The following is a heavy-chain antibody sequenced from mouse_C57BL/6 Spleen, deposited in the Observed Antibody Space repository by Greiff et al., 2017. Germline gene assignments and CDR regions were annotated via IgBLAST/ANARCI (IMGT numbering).Heavy chain of an antibody. CDR3: AREGDGYYVWFAY. CDR1: GYSITSGYD. Sequence: ESGPGMVKPSQSLSLTCTVTGYSITSGYDWHWIRHFPGNKLEWMGYISYSGSTNYNPSLKSRISITHDTSKNHFFLKLNSVTTADTATYYCAREGDGYYVWFAYWGQGTLVTVSA. CDR2: ISYSGST. J-gene: IGHJ3*01. D-gene: IGHD2-3*01. V-gene: IGHV3-1*01.